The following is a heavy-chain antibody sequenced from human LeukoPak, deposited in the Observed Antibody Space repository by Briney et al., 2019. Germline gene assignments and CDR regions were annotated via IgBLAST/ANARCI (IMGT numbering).Heavy chain of an antibody. V-gene: IGHV3-7*01. CDR3: VRDVLYYYGAERLFWFDP. Sequence: GGSLRLSCEGSEFSSSSYWMSWVGQAPGKGLEWVAKIKQDGSEKYYVDSVKGRFTISRDNAKNSMYLLMNSLRVEDTAVYYCVRDVLYYYGAERLFWFDPWGQGTLVTVSS. J-gene: IGHJ5*02. CDR1: EFSSSSYW. D-gene: IGHD3-10*01. CDR2: IKQDGSEK.